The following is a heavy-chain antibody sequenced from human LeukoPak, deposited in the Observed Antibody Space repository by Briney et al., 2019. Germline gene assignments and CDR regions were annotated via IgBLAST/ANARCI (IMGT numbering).Heavy chain of an antibody. J-gene: IGHJ4*02. Sequence: PSETLSLTCAVSGDSINNINYYWTWIRQPAGKGLEWIGRIHTSGSTNYNPSLKSRVTISTDTSKNQFSLKVSSVTAADTAVYYCARHAAATPLFDYWGQGTLVTVSS. CDR2: IHTSGST. CDR1: GDSINNINYY. D-gene: IGHD1-26*01. CDR3: ARHAAATPLFDY. V-gene: IGHV4-61*02.